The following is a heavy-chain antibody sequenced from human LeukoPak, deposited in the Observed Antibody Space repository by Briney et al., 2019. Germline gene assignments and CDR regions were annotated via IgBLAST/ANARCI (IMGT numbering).Heavy chain of an antibody. D-gene: IGHD4-4*01. CDR2: IYYSGST. CDR1: GGSIRSGDYS. J-gene: IGHJ6*02. CDR3: ARDHTETSSLNFRNYYYYGMDI. Sequence: SETLSLTCTVSGGSIRSGDYSWNWTRQHPGKGLEWIGYIYYSGSTYYNPSLTSRVTMSVDTSKNQFSLKLSSVTAADTAIYYCARDHTETSSLNFRNYYYYGMDIWGRGTTVIVSS. V-gene: IGHV4-31*03.